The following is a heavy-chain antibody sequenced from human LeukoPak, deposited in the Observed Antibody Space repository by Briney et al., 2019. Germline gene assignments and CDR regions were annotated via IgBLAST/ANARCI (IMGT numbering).Heavy chain of an antibody. J-gene: IGHJ4*02. CDR3: ARDQGSIAARPLPFY. Sequence: XXTCTXXGVSXSXXYWRWXXXPXXXGRXXGGYIYYSGSTNYTPSLNSRVTISLDTSKNQFSLKLSSVTAADTAVYYCARDQGSIAARPLPFYWGQGTLVTVSS. CDR2: IYYSGST. V-gene: IGHV4-59*01. CDR1: GVSXSXXY. D-gene: IGHD6-6*01.